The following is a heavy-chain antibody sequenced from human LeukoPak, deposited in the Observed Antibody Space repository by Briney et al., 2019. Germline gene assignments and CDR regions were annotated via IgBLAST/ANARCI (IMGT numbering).Heavy chain of an antibody. D-gene: IGHD3-3*01. CDR3: ATAGVAPGDY. CDR2: ISYDGNDK. J-gene: IGHJ4*02. V-gene: IGHV3-30*14. Sequence: GGSLRLSCAASGLTFRNYAMHWVRQAPGKGLEWVAVISYDGNDKYYADSVKGRFTISRDDSKDTLYLQMNSLRPDDTAVYYCATAGVAPGDYWGREPWSPSPQ. CDR1: GLTFRNYA.